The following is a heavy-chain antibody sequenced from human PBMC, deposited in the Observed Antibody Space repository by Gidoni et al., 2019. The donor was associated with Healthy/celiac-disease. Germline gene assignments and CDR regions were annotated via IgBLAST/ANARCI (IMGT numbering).Heavy chain of an antibody. J-gene: IGHJ4*02. V-gene: IGHV3-64*01. CDR1: GFTFSSYA. D-gene: IGHD3-9*01. CDR3: ARNSFDWLFSGIDY. Sequence: EVQLVESGGGLVQPGGSLRLSCAASGFTFSSYAMHVVRQAPGKGLEYVSAISSNGGSTYYANSVKGRFTISRDNSKNTLYLQMGSLRAEDMAVYYCARNSFDWLFSGIDYWGQGTLATVSS. CDR2: ISSNGGST.